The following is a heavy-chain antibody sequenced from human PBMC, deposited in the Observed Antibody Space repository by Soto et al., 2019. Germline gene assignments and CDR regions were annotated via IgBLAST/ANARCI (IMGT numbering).Heavy chain of an antibody. CDR2: IYWDDDK. J-gene: IGHJ4*02. CDR3: ARRPRDYCGYLLGGHFDY. D-gene: IGHD2-21*01. Sequence: QITLKESGPTVVKPTQTLTLTCTFSFFSLDTSGVGVGWIRQPPGKALEWLALIYWDDDKRYNPSLKSRPAIAKDTSKTQVVHTMTNMDPVDTATYYCARRPRDYCGYLLGGHFDYWGQGTLVTVSS. V-gene: IGHV2-5*02. CDR1: FFSLDTSGVG.